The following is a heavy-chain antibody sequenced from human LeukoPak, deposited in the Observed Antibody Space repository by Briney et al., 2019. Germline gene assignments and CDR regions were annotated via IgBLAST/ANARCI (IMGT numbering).Heavy chain of an antibody. Sequence: SETLSLTCTVSGASVSSGSYYWTWIRQPPGKGLEWIGYFYYTGSTNYNPALKSRVTISLDTSKNQFSLKVNSVTAADTAVYYCARGRYSSGFDYWGQGTLVSVSS. CDR3: ARGRYSSGFDY. D-gene: IGHD3-10*01. CDR1: GASVSSGSYY. CDR2: FYYTGST. V-gene: IGHV4-61*01. J-gene: IGHJ4*02.